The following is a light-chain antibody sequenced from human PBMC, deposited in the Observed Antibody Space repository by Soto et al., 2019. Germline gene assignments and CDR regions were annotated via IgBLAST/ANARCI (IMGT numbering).Light chain of an antibody. Sequence: EIVMTQSPATLSVSPGERATLSCRASQSVSSNLAWYQQKPGQAPRLLIYGASTRATGIPARFSGSGSGTEFTLTISSLQYEDFAVDYCQQYNNWLITFGQGTRLEIK. V-gene: IGKV3-15*01. CDR1: QSVSSN. J-gene: IGKJ5*01. CDR2: GAS. CDR3: QQYNNWLIT.